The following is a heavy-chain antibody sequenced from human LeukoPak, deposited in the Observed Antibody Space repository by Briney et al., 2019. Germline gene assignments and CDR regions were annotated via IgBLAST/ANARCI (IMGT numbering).Heavy chain of an antibody. D-gene: IGHD3-10*01. J-gene: IGHJ4*02. CDR2: IIPIFGTA. CDR1: GGTFSSYA. Sequence: GSSVKVSCKASGGTFSSYAISWVRQAPGQGLEWMGGIIPIFGTANYAQKFQGRVTITADESTSTAYMGLSSLRSEDTAVYYCAGAVRFGGRAARFDYWGQGTLVTVSS. CDR3: AGAVRFGGRAARFDY. V-gene: IGHV1-69*01.